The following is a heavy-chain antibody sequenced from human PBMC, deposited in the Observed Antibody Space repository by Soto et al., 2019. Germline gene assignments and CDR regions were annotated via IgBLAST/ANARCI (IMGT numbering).Heavy chain of an antibody. Sequence: ASVKVSCKASGFTFTSSSVQWVRQARGQRLEWIGWIVVGSGNTNYAQKFQERVTITRDMSTSTAYMEVSSLRSEDTAVYYCAEDAGIGAYYSGMDVWGQGTMVTVSS. D-gene: IGHD3-10*01. CDR1: GFTFTSSS. CDR3: AEDAGIGAYYSGMDV. V-gene: IGHV1-58*01. CDR2: IVVGSGNT. J-gene: IGHJ6*02.